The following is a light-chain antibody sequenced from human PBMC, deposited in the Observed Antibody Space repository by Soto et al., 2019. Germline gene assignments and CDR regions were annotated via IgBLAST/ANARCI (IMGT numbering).Light chain of an antibody. CDR1: QTISKS. CDR3: QYINSFPRT. CDR2: GAS. Sequence: DIQMTQSPSSLSASVGDTIAITCRSFQTISKSLNWYQQRPGKAPKLLIFGASNLHNGVPPRFSGLGSGTDFSLTISSLQPEDVATYYCQYINSFPRTVGGGTKVDIK. V-gene: IGKV1-39*01. J-gene: IGKJ4*01.